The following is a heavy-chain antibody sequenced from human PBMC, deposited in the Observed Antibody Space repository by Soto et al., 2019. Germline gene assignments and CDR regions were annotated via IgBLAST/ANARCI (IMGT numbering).Heavy chain of an antibody. CDR2: INAINGTT. J-gene: IGHJ6*02. Sequence: GASVKVSCKASGGTFSSYAISWVRQAPGQGLEWMGGINAINGTTNYAQKFQGRVTITRDTSASTAYMELSSLRSEDTAVYYCAREGYCTNGVCYNPLNYYYGMDVWGQGTTVTVSS. D-gene: IGHD2-8*01. CDR3: AREGYCTNGVCYNPLNYYYGMDV. CDR1: GGTFSSYA. V-gene: IGHV1-69*05.